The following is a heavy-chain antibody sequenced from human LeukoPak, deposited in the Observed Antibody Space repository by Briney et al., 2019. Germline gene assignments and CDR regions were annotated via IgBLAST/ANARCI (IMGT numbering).Heavy chain of an antibody. D-gene: IGHD6-13*01. Sequence: PGGSLRLSCAASGFTVSSNYMSWVRQAPGKGLEWVSVIYSGGSTYYADSVKGRLTISRDNSKNTLYLQMNSLRAEDTAVYYCARDGTAAGLYFDLWGQGTLVTVSS. CDR2: IYSGGST. J-gene: IGHJ4*01. V-gene: IGHV3-66*01. CDR3: ARDGTAAGLYFDL. CDR1: GFTVSSNY.